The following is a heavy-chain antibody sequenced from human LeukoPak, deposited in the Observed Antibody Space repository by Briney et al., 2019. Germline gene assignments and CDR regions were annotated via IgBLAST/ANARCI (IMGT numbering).Heavy chain of an antibody. V-gene: IGHV3-7*03. J-gene: IGHJ4*02. CDR2: INQHGSEQ. Sequence: GGSLRLSCAASGFKFSNDWMNWVRQAPGKGLEWVANINQHGSEQYYADSVRSRFTISRDNSRNSLYLRMNSLRGEDTAVYYCARDPDVVRGVHFDYWGQGALVTVSS. CDR1: GFKFSNDW. D-gene: IGHD3-10*01. CDR3: ARDPDVVRGVHFDY.